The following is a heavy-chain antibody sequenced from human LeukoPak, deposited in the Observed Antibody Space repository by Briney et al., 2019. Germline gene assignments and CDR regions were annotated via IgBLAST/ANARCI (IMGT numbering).Heavy chain of an antibody. CDR1: GFTFSSYS. J-gene: IGHJ5*02. Sequence: GGSLRLSCAASGFTFSSYSMNWVRQAPGKGLEWVSSISSSSSYIYYADSVKGRFTISRDNAKNSLYLQMNSLRAEDTAVYCCARDWVVVATIEYNWFDPWGQGTLVTVSS. CDR2: ISSSSSYI. V-gene: IGHV3-21*01. D-gene: IGHD5-12*01. CDR3: ARDWVVVATIEYNWFDP.